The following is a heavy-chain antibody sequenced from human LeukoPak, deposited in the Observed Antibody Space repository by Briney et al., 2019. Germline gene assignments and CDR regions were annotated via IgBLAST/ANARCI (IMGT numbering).Heavy chain of an antibody. Sequence: GGSLRLSCTASGFTFSSYSMTWVRQAPGKGLEWVLSISSSSSYIYYADSVKGRFTISRDNAKNSLYLQMNSLRAEDTAVYHCARGDDYGDYGGYWGQGTLVTVSS. CDR1: GFTFSSYS. CDR3: ARGDDYGDYGGY. V-gene: IGHV3-21*01. J-gene: IGHJ4*02. CDR2: ISSSSSYI. D-gene: IGHD4-17*01.